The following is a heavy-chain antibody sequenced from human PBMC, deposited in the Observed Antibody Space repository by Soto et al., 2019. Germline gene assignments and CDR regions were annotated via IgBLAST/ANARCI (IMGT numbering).Heavy chain of an antibody. CDR1: GGSFSGFY. V-gene: IGHV4-34*01. J-gene: IGHJ6*01. CDR2: INDSGPT. D-gene: IGHD2-15*01. CDR3: ARQTSQNVYSLDKTEV. Sequence: SETLSLTCAIYGGSFSGFYWSWIRQPPGKGLGWIGEINDSGPTPYNPSLKSRVTISADTSRTYCSQRLSSVSASETPVYYCARQTSQNVYSLDKTEVGDQGTTDTASS.